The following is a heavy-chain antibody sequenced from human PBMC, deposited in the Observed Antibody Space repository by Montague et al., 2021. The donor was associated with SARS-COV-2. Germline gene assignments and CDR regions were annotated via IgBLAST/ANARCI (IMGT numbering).Heavy chain of an antibody. V-gene: IGHV4-59*02. D-gene: IGHD4-17*01. Sequence: SETLSLTCIVSGSSVRSYYCSWIRQPPGKGLEWIGYIYDSGSTNYNPSLKSRVTISVDTSKNQFSLKLSSVTAADTAVYYCARANTVTTFGGPCYSDSWGQGTLVTVSA. CDR3: ARANTVTTFGGPCYSDS. CDR1: GSSVRSYY. J-gene: IGHJ4*02. CDR2: IYDSGST.